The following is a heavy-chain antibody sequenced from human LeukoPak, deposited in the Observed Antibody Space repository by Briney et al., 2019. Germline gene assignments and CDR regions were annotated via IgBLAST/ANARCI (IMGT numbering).Heavy chain of an antibody. CDR2: INHSGST. CDR3: ARVSSPDYFDY. CDR1: GGSFSGYY. D-gene: IGHD3-10*01. V-gene: IGHV4-34*01. Sequence: PSETLSLTCAVYGGSFSGYYWSWIRQPPGKGLEWIGEINHSGSTNYNPSLKSRVTISVDTSKNQFSLKLSSVTAADTAAYYCARVSSPDYFDYWGQGTLVTVSS. J-gene: IGHJ4*02.